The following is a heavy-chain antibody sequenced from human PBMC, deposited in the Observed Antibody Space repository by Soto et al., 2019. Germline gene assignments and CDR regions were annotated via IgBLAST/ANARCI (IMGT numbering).Heavy chain of an antibody. D-gene: IGHD2-8*01. CDR3: ARDPYHVLIVNAPNLYGMDV. J-gene: IGHJ6*02. Sequence: QVQLVQSGAEVKKPRASVKVSCKASGYTFTTYDISWVRQAPGQGLEWMGRITTYNGNTNYPQSLQGRLTMTTDTSATTGYLEVRGLCSDDTAVNYCARDPYHVLIVNAPNLYGMDVWGQGTTVTVSS. CDR1: GYTFTTYD. CDR2: ITTYNGNT. V-gene: IGHV1-18*01.